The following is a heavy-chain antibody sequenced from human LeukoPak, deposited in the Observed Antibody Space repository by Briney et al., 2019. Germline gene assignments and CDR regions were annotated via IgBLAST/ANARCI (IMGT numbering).Heavy chain of an antibody. CDR2: INPNSGGT. V-gene: IGHV1-2*02. CDR1: GYTFTGYC. J-gene: IGHJ4*02. Sequence: ASVKVSCKASGYTFTGYCMHWVRQAPGQGLEWMGWINPNSGGTNYAQKFQGRVTMTRDTSISTAYMELSRLRSDDTAVYYCARGKLGATSPFDYWGQGTLVTVSS. CDR3: ARGKLGATSPFDY. D-gene: IGHD1-26*01.